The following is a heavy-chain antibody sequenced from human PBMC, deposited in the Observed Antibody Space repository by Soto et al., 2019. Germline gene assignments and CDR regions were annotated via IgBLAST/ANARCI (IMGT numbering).Heavy chain of an antibody. CDR1: GGSISSNKW. Sequence: SETLSLTCAVYGGSISSNKWWSWVRQPPGKGLEWIGEIYHSGSTNYNPSLKSRVTISLDKSKDQFSLKLTSVTAADSAVYYCARDPEVAARIGPRGYYYYGMDVWGQGTTVTVSS. J-gene: IGHJ6*02. D-gene: IGHD6-6*01. V-gene: IGHV4-4*02. CDR2: IYHSGST. CDR3: ARDPEVAARIGPRGYYYYGMDV.